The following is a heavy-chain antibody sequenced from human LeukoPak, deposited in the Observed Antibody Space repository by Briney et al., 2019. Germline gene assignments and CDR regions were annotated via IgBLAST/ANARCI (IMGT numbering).Heavy chain of an antibody. Sequence: SETLSLTCTVSGGSISSYYWSWIRQPAGKGLEWIGRIYTSGSTNYNPSLKSRVTMSVDTSKNQFSLKLSSVTAADTAVYYCAGLYYYGSGSSFDYWGQGTLVTVSS. V-gene: IGHV4-4*07. D-gene: IGHD3-10*01. J-gene: IGHJ4*02. CDR1: GGSISSYY. CDR2: IYTSGST. CDR3: AGLYYYGSGSSFDY.